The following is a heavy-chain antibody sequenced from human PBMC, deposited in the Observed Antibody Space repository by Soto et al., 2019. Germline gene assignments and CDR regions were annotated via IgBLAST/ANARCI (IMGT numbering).Heavy chain of an antibody. Sequence: TGGSLRLSCAASGFTFSSYSMNWVRQAPGKGLEWVSYISSSSTIYYADSVKGRFTISRDNAKNSLYLQMNSLRDEDTAVYYCARDGPRTISKSLDVWGQGTTVTVSS. CDR2: ISSSSTI. CDR3: ARDGPRTISKSLDV. CDR1: GFTFSSYS. J-gene: IGHJ6*02. V-gene: IGHV3-48*02. D-gene: IGHD3-3*01.